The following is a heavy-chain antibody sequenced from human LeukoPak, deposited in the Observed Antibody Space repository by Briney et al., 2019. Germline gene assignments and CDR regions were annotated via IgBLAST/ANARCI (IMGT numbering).Heavy chain of an antibody. CDR1: GGTFRTHI. CDR3: AISPSLRDYFDY. V-gene: IGHV1-69*02. J-gene: IGHJ4*02. CDR2: IIPILGIA. D-gene: IGHD4-17*01. Sequence: SVKVSCKTFGGTFRTHIFSWVRQAPGQGLEWMGRIIPILGIANYAQKFQGRVTITADKSTSTAYMELSSLRSEDTAVYYCAISPSLRDYFDYWGQGTLVTVSS.